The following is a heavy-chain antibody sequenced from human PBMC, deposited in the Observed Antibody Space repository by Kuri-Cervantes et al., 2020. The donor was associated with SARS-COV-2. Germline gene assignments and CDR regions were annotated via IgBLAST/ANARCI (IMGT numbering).Heavy chain of an antibody. CDR3: ARQPPSDYDFWSGYYPLLYMDV. V-gene: IGHV3-21*01. CDR2: ISSSSSYI. D-gene: IGHD3-3*01. Sequence: GESLKISCAASGFTFSSYAMSWVRQAPGKGLEWVSSISSSSSYIYYADSVKGRFTISRDNAKNSLYLQMNSLRAEDTAVYYCARQPPSDYDFWSGYYPLLYMDVWGKGTTVTVSS. CDR1: GFTFSSYA. J-gene: IGHJ6*03.